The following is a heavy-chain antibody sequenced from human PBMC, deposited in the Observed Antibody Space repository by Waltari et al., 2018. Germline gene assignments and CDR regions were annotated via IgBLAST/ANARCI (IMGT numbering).Heavy chain of an antibody. CDR2: ISSSSSTI. CDR3: ASVSDYYDSSGYQ. V-gene: IGHV3-48*01. Sequence: EVQLVESGGGLVQPGGSLRLSCAASGFTFSSYSMNWVRQAPGKWLEWVSYISSSSSTIYYADSVKGRFTISRDNAKNSLYLQMNSLRAEDTAVYYCASVSDYYDSSGYQWGQGTLVTVSS. J-gene: IGHJ4*02. CDR1: GFTFSSYS. D-gene: IGHD3-22*01.